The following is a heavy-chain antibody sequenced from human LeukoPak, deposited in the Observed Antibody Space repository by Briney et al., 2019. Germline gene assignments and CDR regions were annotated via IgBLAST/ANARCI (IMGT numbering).Heavy chain of an antibody. J-gene: IGHJ4*02. CDR2: SNAGNGNT. Sequence: ASVKVSCKASGYTFTSYAMHWVRQAPGQRLEWMGWSNAGNGNTKYSQEFQGRVTITADKSTSTAYMEVSSLRSEDTAVYYCAGGRPRGYCSGGSCYHNFDYWGQGTLVTVSS. CDR3: AGGRPRGYCSGGSCYHNFDY. D-gene: IGHD2-15*01. CDR1: GYTFTSYA. V-gene: IGHV1-3*02.